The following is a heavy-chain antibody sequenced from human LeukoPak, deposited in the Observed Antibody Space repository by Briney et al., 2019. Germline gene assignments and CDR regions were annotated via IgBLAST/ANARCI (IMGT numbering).Heavy chain of an antibody. CDR3: ARVLWGATAFDY. Sequence: ASVRVSCKASGYAFTGYYMHWVRQAPGQGLEWMGWINPNSGGTNYAQKFQGRVTLTRDTSISTAYMELSRLRSDDTAMYYCARVLWGATAFDYWGQGTLVTVSS. J-gene: IGHJ4*02. CDR2: INPNSGGT. D-gene: IGHD1-26*01. V-gene: IGHV1-2*02. CDR1: GYAFTGYY.